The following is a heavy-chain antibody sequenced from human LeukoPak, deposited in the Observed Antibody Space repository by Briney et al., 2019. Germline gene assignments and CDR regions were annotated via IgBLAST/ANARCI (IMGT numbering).Heavy chain of an antibody. Sequence: SETLSLTCAVYGGSFSDYSWSWIRQPPGKGLEWIGEINHSGGTNHNPSLKSRVTISVDTSKNQFSLKLSSVTAADTAVYYCARVPPYCSSTSCYNNYFDYWGQGTLVTVSS. CDR1: GGSFSDYS. CDR2: INHSGGT. D-gene: IGHD2-2*02. V-gene: IGHV4-34*01. CDR3: ARVPPYCSSTSCYNNYFDY. J-gene: IGHJ4*02.